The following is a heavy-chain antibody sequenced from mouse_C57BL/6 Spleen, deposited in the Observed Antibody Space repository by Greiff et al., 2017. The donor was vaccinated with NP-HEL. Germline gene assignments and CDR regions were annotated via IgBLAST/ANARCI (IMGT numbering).Heavy chain of an antibody. CDR1: GYAFSSSW. Sequence: VQLQQSGPELVKPGASVKISCKASGYAFSSSWMNWVMQRPGKGLEWIGRIYPGDGDTNYNGKFKGKATLTADKSSSTAYMQLSSLTSEDSAVYFCAREEDGYYFDYWGQGTTLTVSS. CDR3: AREEDGYYFDY. J-gene: IGHJ2*01. V-gene: IGHV1-82*01. CDR2: IYPGDGDT. D-gene: IGHD2-3*01.